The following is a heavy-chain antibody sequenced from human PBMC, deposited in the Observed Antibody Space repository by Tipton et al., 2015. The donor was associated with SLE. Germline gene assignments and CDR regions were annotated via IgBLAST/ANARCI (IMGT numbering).Heavy chain of an antibody. CDR3: ASRTGIAVDY. V-gene: IGHV4-34*01. Sequence: TLSLTCAVYGGSFSGYYCSWIRQPPGKGLEWIGEINHSGSTNYNPSHKSRVTISVDTSKNQFSLKLSSVTAADTAVYYWASRTGIAVDYWGQGTLVTVSS. CDR1: GGSFSGYY. CDR2: INHSGST. J-gene: IGHJ4*02. D-gene: IGHD6-19*01.